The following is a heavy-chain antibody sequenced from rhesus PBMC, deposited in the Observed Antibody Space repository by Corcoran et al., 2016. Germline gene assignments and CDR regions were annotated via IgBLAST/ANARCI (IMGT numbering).Heavy chain of an antibody. V-gene: IGHV3S25*01. D-gene: IGHD4-29*01. J-gene: IGHJ4*01. Sequence: EVQLVESGGGLAKPGGSLRRSCAASGFTFSSYWMNWVRQAPGKGLDWVSAINSGGGSTYYADAVNGRFTISIDNSKNTLSLQMNSLRAEDTAVYYCAKDPDGSSYVLGYFDYWGQGVLVTVSS. CDR1: GFTFSSYW. CDR2: INSGGGST. CDR3: AKDPDGSSYVLGYFDY.